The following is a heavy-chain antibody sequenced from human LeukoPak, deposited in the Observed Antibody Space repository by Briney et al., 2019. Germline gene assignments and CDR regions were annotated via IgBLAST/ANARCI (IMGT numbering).Heavy chain of an antibody. D-gene: IGHD5-12*01. V-gene: IGHV1-2*02. CDR1: GYTYTDHY. CDR2: INPNTGGT. CDR3: ARDLATIDGIAWYYFEN. Sequence: VASVKVSCKASGYTYTDHYIHWVRQAPGQGFEWMGWINPNTGGTDYAQKFQDRIAISTYTSISTAYMELSRLRSDDTALYYCARDLATIDGIAWYYFENWGQGTLVTVS. J-gene: IGHJ4*02.